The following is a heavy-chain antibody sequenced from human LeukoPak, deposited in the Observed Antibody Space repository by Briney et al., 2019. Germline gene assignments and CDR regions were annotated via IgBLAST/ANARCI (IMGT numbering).Heavy chain of an antibody. CDR2: ISYDGSNK. J-gene: IGHJ4*02. CDR1: GFTFSSYA. Sequence: GGSLRLSCAASGFTFSSYAMHWVRQAPGRGLEWVAVISYDGSNKYYADSVKGRFTISRDNSKNTLYLQMNSLRAEDTAVYYCARGSLWLQLDYWGQGTLVTVSS. D-gene: IGHD5-24*01. V-gene: IGHV3-30-3*01. CDR3: ARGSLWLQLDY.